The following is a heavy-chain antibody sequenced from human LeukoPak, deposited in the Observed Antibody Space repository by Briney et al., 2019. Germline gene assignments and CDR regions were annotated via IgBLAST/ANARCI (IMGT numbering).Heavy chain of an antibody. CDR3: ARDNYDSSGYAFDY. D-gene: IGHD3-22*01. J-gene: IGHJ4*02. Sequence: GGSLRLSCAASGFTFSSYAMHWVRQAPGKGLEGVAFISYDGSNKYYADSVKGRFTISRDNSKNTLYLQMNSLRAEDTAVYYCARDNYDSSGYAFDYWGQGTLVTVSS. CDR2: ISYDGSNK. V-gene: IGHV3-30-3*01. CDR1: GFTFSSYA.